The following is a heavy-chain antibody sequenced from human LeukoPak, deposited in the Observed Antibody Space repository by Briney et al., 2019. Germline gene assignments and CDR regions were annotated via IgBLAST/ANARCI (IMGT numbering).Heavy chain of an antibody. Sequence: SETLSLTCTVSGGSISSYYWSWIRQPPGKGLEWIGYIYYSGSTNYNPSLKSRVTISVDTSKNQFSPKLSSVTAADTAVYYCAREGSYLGHFDYWGQGTLVTVSS. V-gene: IGHV4-59*01. CDR1: GGSISSYY. CDR3: AREGSYLGHFDY. J-gene: IGHJ4*02. D-gene: IGHD1-26*01. CDR2: IYYSGST.